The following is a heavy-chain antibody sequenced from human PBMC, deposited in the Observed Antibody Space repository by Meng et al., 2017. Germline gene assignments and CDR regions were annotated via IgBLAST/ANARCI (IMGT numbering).Heavy chain of an antibody. CDR2: INPKSGDT. CDR1: GYTFPDYW. J-gene: IGHJ4*02. D-gene: IGHD2-15*01. V-gene: IGHV1-2*06. Sequence: ASVKVSCKASGYTFPDYWLHWVRRAPGQGLEWMGRINPKSGDTHYAQRFQGRVTMTGDTSISTAYMELSGLRSDDTAMYYCARGPVVAYYFDYWGQGTLVTVSS. CDR3: ARGPVVAYYFDY.